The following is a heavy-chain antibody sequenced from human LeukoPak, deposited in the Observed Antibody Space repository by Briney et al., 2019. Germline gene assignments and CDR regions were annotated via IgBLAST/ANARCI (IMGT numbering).Heavy chain of an antibody. Sequence: SETLSLTCTVSGGSISSSYGTWFGQPPGKGLGCIGYIYYSGSTNYNPSLKSRVTISVDTSKNQFSLKLSSVTAADTAVYYCARDFLDDGGFNWFDPWGQGTLVTVSS. CDR2: IYYSGST. CDR3: ARDFLDDGGFNWFDP. CDR1: GGSISSSY. V-gene: IGHV4-59*01. J-gene: IGHJ5*02. D-gene: IGHD3-16*01.